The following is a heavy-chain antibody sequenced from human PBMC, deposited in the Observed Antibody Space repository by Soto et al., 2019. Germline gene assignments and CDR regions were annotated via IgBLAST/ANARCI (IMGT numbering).Heavy chain of an antibody. CDR2: ISAYNGNT. Sequence: QVQLVQSGAEVKKPGASVKVSCKASGYTFTSYGISWVRQAPGQGLEWMGWISAYNGNTNYAQKLQGRVTMTTDTSTSTAYRELRSLRSDDTAVYYCARVCSGGSCYSGGWFDPWGQGTLVTVSS. CDR1: GYTFTSYG. CDR3: ARVCSGGSCYSGGWFDP. J-gene: IGHJ5*02. D-gene: IGHD2-15*01. V-gene: IGHV1-18*01.